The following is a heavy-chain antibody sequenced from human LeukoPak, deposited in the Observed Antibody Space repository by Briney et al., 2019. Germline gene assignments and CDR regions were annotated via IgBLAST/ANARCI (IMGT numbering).Heavy chain of an antibody. CDR3: ARQPSGTPGDY. D-gene: IGHD1-26*01. Sequence: SGTLSLTCTVSGGSMSSINYYWAWIRQPPGKGLEWVGYIYNGGRSSYNPSLKSRVTMSVDTSKNQFSLNLTSVTAADTAMYYCARQPSGTPGDYWGQGSLVTVSS. CDR1: GGSMSSINYY. J-gene: IGHJ4*02. CDR2: IYNGGRS. V-gene: IGHV4-39*01.